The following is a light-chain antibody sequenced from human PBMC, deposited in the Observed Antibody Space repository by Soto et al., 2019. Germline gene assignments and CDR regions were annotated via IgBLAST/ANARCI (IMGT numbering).Light chain of an antibody. Sequence: IGMKQSLATLSVSKGERATLSCRASQSVSSNLAWYQQKPGQAPRLLIYGASSRATGIPDRFSGSGSGTDFTLTISSLEPEDSAVYYCQQRHMWPITFGQGRLLEIK. CDR3: QQRHMWPIT. J-gene: IGKJ5*01. V-gene: IGKV3D-15*01. CDR1: QSVSSN. CDR2: GAS.